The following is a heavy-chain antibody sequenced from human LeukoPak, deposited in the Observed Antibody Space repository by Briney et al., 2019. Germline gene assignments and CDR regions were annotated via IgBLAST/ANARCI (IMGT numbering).Heavy chain of an antibody. CDR2: IYSGGST. D-gene: IGHD3-22*01. V-gene: IGHV3-53*01. J-gene: IGHJ4*02. CDR1: GFTVSSSY. CDR3: ARDLGGYQAY. Sequence: KPGGSLRLSCAASGFTVSSSYMNWVRQAPGKGLEWVSVIYSGGSTYYADSVKGRFTISRDNSKNTLYLQMSSLRAEDTAVYYCARDLGGYQAYWGQGTLVTVSS.